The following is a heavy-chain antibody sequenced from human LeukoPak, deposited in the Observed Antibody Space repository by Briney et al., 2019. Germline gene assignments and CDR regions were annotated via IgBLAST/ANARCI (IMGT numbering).Heavy chain of an antibody. J-gene: IGHJ3*02. V-gene: IGHV4-4*02. CDR1: GGSISSSNW. D-gene: IGHD1-26*01. Sequence: SETLSLTCAVSGGSISSSNWWSWVRQPPGEGLEGRGEIYHSGSTNYNPSLKRRVTISVDKSKNQFSLKLSSVTAAETAVYYCATGIVGATTLGAAFDIWGQGTMVTVSS. CDR3: ATGIVGATTLGAAFDI. CDR2: IYHSGST.